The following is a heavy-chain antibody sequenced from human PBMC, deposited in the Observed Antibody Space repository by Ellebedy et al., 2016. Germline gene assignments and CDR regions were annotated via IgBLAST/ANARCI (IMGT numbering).Heavy chain of an antibody. CDR2: INHSGST. Sequence: SETLSLXXAVYGGSFSGYYWSWIRQPPGKGLEWIGEINHSGSTNYNPSLKSRVTISVDTSKNQFSLKLSSVTAADTAVYYCARSGLDSSGWACFDYWGQGTLVTVSS. CDR1: GGSFSGYY. V-gene: IGHV4-34*01. D-gene: IGHD6-19*01. CDR3: ARSGLDSSGWACFDY. J-gene: IGHJ4*02.